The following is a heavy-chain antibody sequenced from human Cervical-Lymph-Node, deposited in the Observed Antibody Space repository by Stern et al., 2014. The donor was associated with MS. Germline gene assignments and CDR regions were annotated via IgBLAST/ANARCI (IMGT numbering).Heavy chain of an antibody. CDR1: GGSISSGDYY. CDR2: IYYTAST. CDR3: ASANCSSTSCPNWFDP. V-gene: IGHV4-30-4*01. J-gene: IGHJ5*02. D-gene: IGHD2-2*01. Sequence: VQLQESGPGLVKPSQTLSLTCTVSGGSISSGDYYWSWIRQPPGKGLEWIGYIYYTASTYYNTSLKSRVTISVDTSKNQFSLKLSSVTAADTAVYYCASANCSSTSCPNWFDPWGQGTLVTVSS.